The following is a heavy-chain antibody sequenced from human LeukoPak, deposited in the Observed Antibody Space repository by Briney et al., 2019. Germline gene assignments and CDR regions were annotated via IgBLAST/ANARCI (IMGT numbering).Heavy chain of an antibody. D-gene: IGHD6-13*01. J-gene: IGHJ4*02. V-gene: IGHV3-33*01. CDR1: XXTFSSYX. CDR3: ARGSSWYSFDY. Sequence: PGRXLRXXXXAXXXTFSSYXMHWVRQAPGKGLEWVAVIWYDGSNKYYADSVKGRFTISRDNSKNTLYLQMNSLRAEDTAVYYCARGSSWYSFDYWGQGTLVTVSS. CDR2: IWYDGSNK.